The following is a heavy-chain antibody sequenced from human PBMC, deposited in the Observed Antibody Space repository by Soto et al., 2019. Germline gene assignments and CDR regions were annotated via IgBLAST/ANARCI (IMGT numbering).Heavy chain of an antibody. CDR1: GYTFTSDY. V-gene: IGHV1-8*01. CDR3: TRGQGNH. CDR2: MNPFSGNA. Sequence: QVQLVQSGAEVKKPGASVRVSCKASGYTFTSDYIYWVRQATGQGLEWMGWMNPFSGNAVYTQKFQDRVTMTRDTSINTDYMEMSGLRSEDTAVYYCTRGQGNHWGQGSLVTVSS. J-gene: IGHJ4*02.